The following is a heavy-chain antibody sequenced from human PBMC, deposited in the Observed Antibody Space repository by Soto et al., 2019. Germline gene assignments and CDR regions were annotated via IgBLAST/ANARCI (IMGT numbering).Heavy chain of an antibody. CDR2: IYYSGST. D-gene: IGHD6-19*01. Sequence: SETLSLTCTVSGGSVSSGSYYWSWIRQPPGKGLECVGYIYYSGSTNYNPSLKSRVTISIDTSKKHFSLKMTSVTAADTAVYFCARQEGYTTAWYPFAYWGQGTLVTVSS. V-gene: IGHV4-61*03. CDR3: ARQEGYTTAWYPFAY. CDR1: GGSVSSGSYY. J-gene: IGHJ4*02.